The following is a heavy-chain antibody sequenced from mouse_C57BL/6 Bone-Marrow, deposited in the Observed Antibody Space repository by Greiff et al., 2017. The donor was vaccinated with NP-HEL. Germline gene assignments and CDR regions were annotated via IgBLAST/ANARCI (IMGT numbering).Heavy chain of an antibody. CDR3: ARDEGYDYAAWFAY. CDR1: GYTFTDYY. Sequence: VQLQQSGPELVKPGASVKISCKASGYTFTDYYINWVKQRPGQGLEWIGWIFPGSGSTYYNEKFKGKATLTVDKSSSTAYMLLSSLTSEDSAVYFCARDEGYDYAAWFAYWGQGTLVTVSA. J-gene: IGHJ3*01. D-gene: IGHD2-4*01. V-gene: IGHV1-75*01. CDR2: IFPGSGST.